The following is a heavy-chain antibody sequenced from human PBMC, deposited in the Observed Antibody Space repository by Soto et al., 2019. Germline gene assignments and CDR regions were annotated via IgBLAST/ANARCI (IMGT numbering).Heavy chain of an antibody. CDR1: GGSFSGYY. J-gene: IGHJ4*02. Sequence: QVQLQQWGAGLLKPSETLSLTCAVYGGSFSGYYWTWIRQPPGTGLEWNGEINHSGSTNYNPSLQSRVTISVDTPKNQFSLKLTSVTAADAAVYYCARDKITCLFDYWGQGTLVTVSS. D-gene: IGHD3-10*01. V-gene: IGHV4-34*01. CDR2: INHSGST. CDR3: ARDKITCLFDY.